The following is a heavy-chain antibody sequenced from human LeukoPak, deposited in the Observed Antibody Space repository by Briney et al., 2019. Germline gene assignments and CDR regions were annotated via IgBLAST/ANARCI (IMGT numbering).Heavy chain of an antibody. J-gene: IGHJ6*02. Sequence: PGGSLRLSCAASGFTFSDFYMSWSRQAPGKGLEWVSYISSSGSTIYYADSVKGRFTISRDNAKNSLYLQMNSLRAEDTAVFYCARNTITGYYYGMDVWGQGTTVTVSS. CDR2: ISSSGSTI. CDR3: ARNTITGYYYGMDV. D-gene: IGHD3-10*01. V-gene: IGHV3-11*04. CDR1: GFTFSDFY.